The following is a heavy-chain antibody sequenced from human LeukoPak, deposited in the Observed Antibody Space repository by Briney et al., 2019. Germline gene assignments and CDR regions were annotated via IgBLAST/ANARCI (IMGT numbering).Heavy chain of an antibody. CDR3: ARLLEHYYFDASGYYDDDY. CDR1: GYTFTGFY. CDR2: IDPNIGTT. D-gene: IGHD3-22*01. Sequence: ASVKVSCKASGYTFTGFYMHWVRQAPGQGLEWMGWIDPNIGTTKYSQKFQGRVTMTRDTSISEVYMELSKLRSDDTAVYYCARLLEHYYFDASGYYDDDYWGQGTPIIVSS. J-gene: IGHJ4*02. V-gene: IGHV1-2*02.